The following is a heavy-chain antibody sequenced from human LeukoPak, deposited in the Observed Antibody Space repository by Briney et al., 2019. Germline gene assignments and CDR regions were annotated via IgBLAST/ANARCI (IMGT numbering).Heavy chain of an antibody. CDR1: GYTFTIYA. CDR3: ASLKTGGRQFGDSLHDAFDI. CDR2: INAGNGNT. Sequence: ASVTVSFKASGYTFTIYAMHWVRLAPGQRLEWMGWINAGNGNTKYSQKFQGRVTITRATSASTAYMELSSLRSEDTAVYYCASLKTGGRQFGDSLHDAFDIWGQGTMVTVSS. D-gene: IGHD3-10*01. J-gene: IGHJ3*02. V-gene: IGHV1-3*01.